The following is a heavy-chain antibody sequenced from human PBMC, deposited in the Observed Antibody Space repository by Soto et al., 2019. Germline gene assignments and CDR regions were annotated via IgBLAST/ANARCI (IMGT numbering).Heavy chain of an antibody. CDR1: GFTFSSYA. V-gene: IGHV3-23*01. Sequence: EVQLLESGGGLVQPGGSLRLSCAASGFTFSSYAMSWVRQAPGKGLEWVSAISGSGGSTYYADSVKGRFTRSRDNTKNTQDLQMNRLKAEDTAVYDGAKSGGSYRPQSTFDYWGQGNLVTVSS. CDR2: ISGSGGST. D-gene: IGHD3-16*02. J-gene: IGHJ4*02. CDR3: AKSGGSYRPQSTFDY.